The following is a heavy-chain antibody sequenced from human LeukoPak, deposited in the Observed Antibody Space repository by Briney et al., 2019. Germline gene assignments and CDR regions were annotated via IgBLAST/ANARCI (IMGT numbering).Heavy chain of an antibody. Sequence: GGSLRLSCAASGFTSSSYWMHWVRQAPGKGLVWVSRINSDGSSTSYADSVKGRFTISRDNSKNSVYLQMNSLRAEDTALYYCARKIYGSDNYIDYWGQGTLVTVSS. CDR1: GFTSSSYW. CDR3: ARKIYGSDNYIDY. CDR2: INSDGSST. J-gene: IGHJ4*02. V-gene: IGHV3-74*01. D-gene: IGHD3-10*01.